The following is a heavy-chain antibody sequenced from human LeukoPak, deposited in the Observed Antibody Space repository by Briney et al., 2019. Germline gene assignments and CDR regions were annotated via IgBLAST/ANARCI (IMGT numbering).Heavy chain of an antibody. CDR3: ARFTPYYDILTGSGMDV. CDR1: GFTFSSYA. J-gene: IGHJ6*02. V-gene: IGHV3-23*01. CDR2: ISGSGGST. D-gene: IGHD3-9*01. Sequence: PGGSLRLSCAASGFTFSSYAMSWVRQAPGKGLEWVSAISGSGGSTYYAGSVKGRFTISRDNSKNTLYLQMNSLRAEDTAVYYCARFTPYYDILTGSGMDVWGQGTTVTVSS.